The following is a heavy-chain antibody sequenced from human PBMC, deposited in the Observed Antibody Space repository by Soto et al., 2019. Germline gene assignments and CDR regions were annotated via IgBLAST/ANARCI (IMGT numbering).Heavy chain of an antibody. CDR3: ARDNYGTLDY. CDR2: VDPNSGAT. J-gene: IGHJ4*02. V-gene: IGHV1-2*02. CDR1: GYSFTAFY. Sequence: ASVKVSCKPSGYSFTAFYIHWVRQAPGQGLEWMGWVDPNSGATRNAQNFQGRVTMTRDTSTSTVYMELNWLRSDDTAVYYCARDNYGTLDYWGQGTLVTVSS. D-gene: IGHD3-10*01.